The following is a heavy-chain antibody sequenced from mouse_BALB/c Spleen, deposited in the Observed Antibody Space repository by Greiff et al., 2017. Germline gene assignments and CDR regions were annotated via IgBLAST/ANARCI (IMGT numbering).Heavy chain of an antibody. Sequence: EVKLQESGPELVKPGASVKMSCKASGYTFTSYVMHWVKQKPGQGLEWIGYINPYNDGTKYNEKFKGKATLTSDKSSSTAYMELSSLTSEDSAVYYCARPTMITTGAWFAYWGQGTLVTVSA. J-gene: IGHJ3*01. V-gene: IGHV1-14*01. CDR2: INPYNDGT. D-gene: IGHD2-4*01. CDR1: GYTFTSYV. CDR3: ARPTMITTGAWFAY.